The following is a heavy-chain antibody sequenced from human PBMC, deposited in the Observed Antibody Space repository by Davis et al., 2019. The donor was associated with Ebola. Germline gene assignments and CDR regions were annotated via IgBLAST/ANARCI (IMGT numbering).Heavy chain of an antibody. CDR2: ISGSGGST. CDR3: ARAEYCGGDCYSSDAFDI. Sequence: GESLKISCAASGFTFSSYGMHWVRQAPGKGLEWVSAISGSGGSTYYADSVKGRFTISRDNSKNSLYLQMNSLRAEDTAVYYCARAEYCGGDCYSSDAFDIWGQGTMVTVSS. D-gene: IGHD2-21*02. CDR1: GFTFSSYG. V-gene: IGHV3-23*01. J-gene: IGHJ3*02.